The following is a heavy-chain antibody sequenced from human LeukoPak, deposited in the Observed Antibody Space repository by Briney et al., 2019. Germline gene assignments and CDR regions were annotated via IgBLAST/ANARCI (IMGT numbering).Heavy chain of an antibody. V-gene: IGHV4-34*01. CDR2: INHSGST. J-gene: IGHJ4*02. Sequence: SETLSLTCAVYGGAFSGYYWSWIRQPPGKGLEWIGEINHSGSTKYSPSLKSRVTISVDTSKNQFSPKLSSVTAADTALYYCARGLWFGDENPPYFDYWGQGTLVTVSS. CDR3: ARGLWFGDENPPYFDY. D-gene: IGHD3-10*01. CDR1: GGAFSGYY.